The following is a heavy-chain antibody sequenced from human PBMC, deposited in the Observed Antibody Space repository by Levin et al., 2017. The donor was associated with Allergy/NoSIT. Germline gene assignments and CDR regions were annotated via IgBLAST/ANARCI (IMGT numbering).Heavy chain of an antibody. CDR1: GFTFSSYW. J-gene: IGHJ4*02. CDR3: ARDTGLGYYGSGTYWSYFDY. Sequence: GGSLRLSCAASGFTFSSYWMSWVRQAPGKGLEWVANIKQDGSEKYYVDSVKGRFTISRDNAKNSLYLQMNSLRAEDTAVYYCARDTGLGYYGSGTYWSYFDYWGQGTLVTVSS. CDR2: IKQDGSEK. D-gene: IGHD3-10*01. V-gene: IGHV3-7*01.